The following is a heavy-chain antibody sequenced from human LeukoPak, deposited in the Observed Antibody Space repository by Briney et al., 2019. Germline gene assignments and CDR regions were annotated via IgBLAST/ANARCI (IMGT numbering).Heavy chain of an antibody. Sequence: PGGSLRLSCAASGFTFSSYSMNWVRQAPGKGLEWVSSISSSSSYIHYADSVKGRFTISRDNAKNSLYLQMNSLRAEDTAVYYCARDRYGEKFDYWGQGTLVTVSS. CDR3: ARDRYGEKFDY. V-gene: IGHV3-21*01. D-gene: IGHD4-17*01. CDR2: ISSSSSYI. CDR1: GFTFSSYS. J-gene: IGHJ4*02.